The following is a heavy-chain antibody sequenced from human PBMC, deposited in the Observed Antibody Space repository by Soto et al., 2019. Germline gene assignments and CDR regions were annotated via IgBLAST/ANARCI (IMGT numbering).Heavy chain of an antibody. V-gene: IGHV4-61*08. D-gene: IGHD3-16*01. CDR1: GGSISSGGYY. Sequence: SETLSLTCTVSGGSISSGGYYWSWIRQHPGKGLEWIGYIYYSGSTNYNPSLKSRVTISVDASKNQFSLKLTSVTAADTAVYYCARERGTVGDFDYWGQGTRVNVSS. CDR3: ARERGTVGDFDY. J-gene: IGHJ4*02. CDR2: IYYSGST.